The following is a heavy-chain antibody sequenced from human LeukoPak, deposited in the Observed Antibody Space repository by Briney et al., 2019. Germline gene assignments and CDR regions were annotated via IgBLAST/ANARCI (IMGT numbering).Heavy chain of an antibody. Sequence: SETLSLTCAVYGGSFSGYYWSWIRQPPGKGLEWIGEINHSGSTNYNPSLKSRVTISVDTSKNQFSLKLSSVTAADTAVYYCARGRYYCSSTSCYLNWFDPWGQGTLVTVSS. J-gene: IGHJ5*02. CDR1: GGSFSGYY. V-gene: IGHV4-34*01. CDR2: INHSGST. D-gene: IGHD2-2*01. CDR3: ARGRYYCSSTSCYLNWFDP.